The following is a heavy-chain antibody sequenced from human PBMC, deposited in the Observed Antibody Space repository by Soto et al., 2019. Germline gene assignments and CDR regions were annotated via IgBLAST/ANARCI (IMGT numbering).Heavy chain of an antibody. D-gene: IGHD3-10*01. J-gene: IGHJ6*02. Sequence: LGESLKISCQGSGYNFANYWIGWVRQMPGKGLEWMGIIYPGDSDTTYNPSFQGQVTISADKSISTAYLQWSSLKASDTAMYYCARRTHTGYGSIYGMDVWGQGTTVTVSS. CDR3: ARRTHTGYGSIYGMDV. CDR2: IYPGDSDT. CDR1: GYNFANYW. V-gene: IGHV5-51*01.